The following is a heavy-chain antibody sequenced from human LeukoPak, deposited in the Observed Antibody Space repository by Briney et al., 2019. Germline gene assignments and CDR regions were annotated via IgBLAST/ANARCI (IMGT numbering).Heavy chain of an antibody. D-gene: IGHD6-13*01. V-gene: IGHV4-34*01. J-gene: IGHJ4*02. CDR1: GGSFSGYY. CDR2: INHSGST. CDR3: ARGLGIAAVGTRFDY. Sequence: PSETLSLTCAVYGGSFSGYYWSWIRQPPGKGLEWIGEINHSGSTNYSPSLKSRVTISVDTSKNQFSLKLSSVTVADTAVYYCARGLGIAAVGTRFDYWGQGTLVTVSS.